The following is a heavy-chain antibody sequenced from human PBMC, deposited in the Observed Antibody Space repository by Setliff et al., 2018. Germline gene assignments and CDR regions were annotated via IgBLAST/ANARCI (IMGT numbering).Heavy chain of an antibody. CDR1: GGSLSNYY. Sequence: PSETLSLTCTVYGGSLSNYYWSWVRQPPGKGPEWIVEINHSGITNYNPSLKGRVTISIDKSKNHFSLRVTSVTAADTAVYFCARDNTILGATDYWGQGTLVTVSS. V-gene: IGHV4-34*01. D-gene: IGHD1-26*01. J-gene: IGHJ4*02. CDR3: ARDNTILGATDY. CDR2: INHSGIT.